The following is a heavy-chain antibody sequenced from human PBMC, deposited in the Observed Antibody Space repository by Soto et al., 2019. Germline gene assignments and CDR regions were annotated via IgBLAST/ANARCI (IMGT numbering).Heavy chain of an antibody. CDR1: GGSISSGGYY. CDR3: ARELPTAGIAY. V-gene: IGHV4-31*03. D-gene: IGHD6-13*01. Sequence: QVQLQESGPGQEKTSQTLSLTCTVSGGSISSGGYYWSWIRQHPGKGLEWIGNIFYGGSTYYNRSLKSRVTISVDTSKNQFSLKLSSVTAADTAMYYCARELPTAGIAYWGQGTLVTVSS. J-gene: IGHJ4*02. CDR2: IFYGGST.